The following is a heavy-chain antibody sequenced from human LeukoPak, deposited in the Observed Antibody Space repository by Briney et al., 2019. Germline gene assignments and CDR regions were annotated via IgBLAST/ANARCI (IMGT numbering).Heavy chain of an antibody. V-gene: IGHV1-2*02. CDR1: GYTFTGYY. CDR2: INPNSGGT. Sequence: ASVKVSCKASGYTFTGYYMHWVRQAAGQGLEWMGWINPNSGGTNYAQKFQGRVTMTRDTSISTAYMELSRLRSDDTAVYYCARGRSLVPFGFLYYYYYGMDVWGQGTTVTVSS. D-gene: IGHD6-13*01. J-gene: IGHJ6*02. CDR3: ARGRSLVPFGFLYYYYYGMDV.